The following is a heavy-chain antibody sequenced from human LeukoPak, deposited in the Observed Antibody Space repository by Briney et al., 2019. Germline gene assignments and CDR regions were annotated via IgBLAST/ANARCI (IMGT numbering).Heavy chain of an antibody. V-gene: IGHV3-23*01. CDR2: ISGSGDST. J-gene: IGHJ4*02. Sequence: PGGSLRLSCAASGSTFSSYAMSWVRQAPGKGLEWVSAISGSGDSTYYADSVKGRFTISRDNSKNTLYLQMNSLRAEDTAVYYCAKVLDSGSYNFYFDYWGQGTLVTVSS. CDR3: AKVLDSGSYNFYFDY. D-gene: IGHD1-26*01. CDR1: GSTFSSYA.